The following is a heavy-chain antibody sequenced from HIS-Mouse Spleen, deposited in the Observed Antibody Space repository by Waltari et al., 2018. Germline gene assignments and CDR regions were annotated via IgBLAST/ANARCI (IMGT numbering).Heavy chain of an antibody. D-gene: IGHD6-13*01. CDR3: ARGKGSSSWYYFDY. CDR1: GGSFSGYY. Sequence: QVQLQQWGAGLLKPSETLSLTCAVYGGSFSGYYRRWIRQPPGKGLEWIGEINHSGSTNYNPSLKSRVTISVDTSKNQFSLKLSSVTAADTAVYYCARGKGSSSWYYFDYWGQGTLVTVSS. CDR2: INHSGST. J-gene: IGHJ4*02. V-gene: IGHV4-34*01.